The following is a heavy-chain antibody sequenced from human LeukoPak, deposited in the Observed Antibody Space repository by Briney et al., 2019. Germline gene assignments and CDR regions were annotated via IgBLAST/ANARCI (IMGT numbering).Heavy chain of an antibody. J-gene: IGHJ4*02. CDR2: INHSGST. V-gene: IGHV4-34*01. CDR3: ARGYSSGWTEGIIDY. Sequence: SETLSLTCAVYGGSFSGYYWSWIRQPPGKGLEWIGEINHSGSTNYSPSLKSRVNISVDTSKNQFSLKLSSVTAADTAVYYCARGYSSGWTEGIIDYWGQGTLVTVSS. CDR1: GGSFSGYY. D-gene: IGHD6-19*01.